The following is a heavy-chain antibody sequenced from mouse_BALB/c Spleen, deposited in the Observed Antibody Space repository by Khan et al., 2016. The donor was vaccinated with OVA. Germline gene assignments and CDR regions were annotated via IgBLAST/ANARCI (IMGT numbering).Heavy chain of an antibody. CDR2: IDPANGNT. D-gene: IGHD2-14*01. Sequence: MQLEESGAELVKPGASVKLSCTASGFNIKDTYMHWVKQRPEQGLEWIGRIDPANGNTKYDPKFQGKATITADTSSNTAYLQLSSLTSEDTAVYDCARSRYRFSFAYWGQGTLVTVSA. J-gene: IGHJ3*01. V-gene: IGHV14-3*02. CDR1: GFNIKDTY. CDR3: ARSRYRFSFAY.